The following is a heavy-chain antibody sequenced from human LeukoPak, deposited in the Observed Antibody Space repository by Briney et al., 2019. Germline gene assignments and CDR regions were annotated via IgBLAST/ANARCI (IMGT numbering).Heavy chain of an antibody. CDR3: AKGFTEHPDNIAVAGLN. D-gene: IGHD6-19*01. J-gene: IGHJ4*02. Sequence: GGSLRLSCAASGFTFSSYAMSWVRQAPGKGLEWVSAISGSGGSTYYADSVKGRFTISRDNSKNTLYLQMNSLRAEDTAVYCCAKGFTEHPDNIAVAGLNWGQGTLVTVSS. V-gene: IGHV3-23*01. CDR1: GFTFSSYA. CDR2: ISGSGGST.